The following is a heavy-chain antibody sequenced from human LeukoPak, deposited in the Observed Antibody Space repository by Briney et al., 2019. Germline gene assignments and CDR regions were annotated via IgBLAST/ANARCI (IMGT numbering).Heavy chain of an antibody. J-gene: IGHJ5*02. D-gene: IGHD3-16*01. Sequence: GASVKVSCKASGYTFINYGISWVRQAPGQGLEWMGWINTKTGNPTYAQGFTGRLVFSLDTSVSTAYLQINNLRVEDTAVYYCARISGDFGHLGDPWGQGTLVTVSS. CDR1: GYTFINYG. CDR3: ARISGDFGHLGDP. V-gene: IGHV7-4-1*02. CDR2: INTKTGNP.